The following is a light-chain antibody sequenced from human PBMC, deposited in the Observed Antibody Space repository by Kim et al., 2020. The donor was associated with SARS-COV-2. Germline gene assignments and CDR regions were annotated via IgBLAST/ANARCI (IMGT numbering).Light chain of an antibody. CDR2: WAS. J-gene: IGKJ2*01. V-gene: IGKV4-1*01. Sequence: DIVMTQSPDSLAVSLGERATINCKSSQSVLYSSNNKNYLAWYQQKPGQPPKLLIYWASTRESGVPDRFSGSGSGTDFTLTISSLQAADVAVYSCKQYSSPPTFGLGTKLEI. CDR1: QSVLYSSNNKNY. CDR3: KQYSSPPT.